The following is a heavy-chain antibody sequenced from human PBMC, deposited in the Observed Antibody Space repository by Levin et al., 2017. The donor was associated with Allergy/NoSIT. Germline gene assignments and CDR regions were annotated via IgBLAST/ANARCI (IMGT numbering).Heavy chain of an antibody. CDR2: ISSSGSTI. J-gene: IGHJ4*02. Sequence: GESLRLSCAASGFTFSSYEMNWVRQAPGKGLEWVSYISSSGSTIYYADSVKGRFTISRDNAKNSLYLQMNSLRAEDTAVYYCARDAYYYDSSGYYRGTFDYWGQGTLVTVSS. V-gene: IGHV3-48*03. D-gene: IGHD3-22*01. CDR1: GFTFSSYE. CDR3: ARDAYYYDSSGYYRGTFDY.